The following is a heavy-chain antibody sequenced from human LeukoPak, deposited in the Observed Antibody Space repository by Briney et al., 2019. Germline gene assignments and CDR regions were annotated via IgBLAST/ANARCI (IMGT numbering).Heavy chain of an antibody. CDR3: ARGVDSSGYYFDY. V-gene: IGHV4-34*01. CDR1: GGSFSGYY. J-gene: IGHJ4*02. Sequence: PSETLSLTCAVYGGSFSGYYWSWIRQPPGKGLEWIGEINHSGSTNYNPSLKSRVTISVDKSKNQVSLKLTSVTAADTAVYYCARGVDSSGYYFDYWGQGTLVTVSS. D-gene: IGHD3-22*01. CDR2: INHSGST.